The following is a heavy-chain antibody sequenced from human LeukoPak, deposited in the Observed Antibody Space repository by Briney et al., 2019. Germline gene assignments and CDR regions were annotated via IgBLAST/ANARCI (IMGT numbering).Heavy chain of an antibody. CDR1: GFTFSSYG. CDR3: AKDGDTANFDY. D-gene: IGHD3-3*01. V-gene: IGHV3-30*18. Sequence: GRSLRLSCAASGFTFSSYGMHWVRQAPGKGLEWVAVISYDGSNKYYADSVKGRFTISRDNSKNTLYLQMNSLRAEDTAAYYCAKDGDTANFDYWGQGALVTVSS. CDR2: ISYDGSNK. J-gene: IGHJ4*02.